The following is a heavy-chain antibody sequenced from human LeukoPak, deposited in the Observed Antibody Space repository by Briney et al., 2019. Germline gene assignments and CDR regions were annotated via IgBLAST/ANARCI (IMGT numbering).Heavy chain of an antibody. J-gene: IGHJ4*02. Sequence: SQTLPLTCAISGDSVSSNSAAWNWIRQSPSRGLEWLGRTYYRSKWYNDYAVSVKSRITIDPDTSKNQFSLQLNSVTPEDTAVYYCARVDGSYGRFRKFDYWGQGTLVTVSS. CDR3: ARVDGSYGRFRKFDY. V-gene: IGHV6-1*01. D-gene: IGHD1-26*01. CDR1: GDSVSSNSAA. CDR2: TYYRSKWYN.